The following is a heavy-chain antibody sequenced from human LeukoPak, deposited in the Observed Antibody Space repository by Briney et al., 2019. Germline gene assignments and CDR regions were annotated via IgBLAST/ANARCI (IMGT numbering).Heavy chain of an antibody. J-gene: IGHJ3*02. D-gene: IGHD3-9*01. CDR1: GGSIGNYY. Sequence: SETLSLTCTVSGGSIGNYYWTWIRQPPGNGLEWIAFIYNTRSTNYNPSLKSRVTISVDTSKHQFSLKLNSVTAADTAVYYCARRNILTEGEAFDIWGQGTLVTVSS. CDR2: IYNTRST. V-gene: IGHV4-59*08. CDR3: ARRNILTEGEAFDI.